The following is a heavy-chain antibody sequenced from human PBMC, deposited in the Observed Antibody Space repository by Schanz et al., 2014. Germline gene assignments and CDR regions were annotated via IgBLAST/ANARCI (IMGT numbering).Heavy chain of an antibody. Sequence: EVQLVESGGGLVQPGGSLELSCAASGFTFSASAMHWVRQAPGKGLEWVATISGSSENAYYADSVKGRVTISRDNSRNTLYLQMNSLRVEDTAVYYCARAQGVIRLYYGVDVWGQGTTVTVS. CDR1: GFTFSASA. D-gene: IGHD3-10*01. J-gene: IGHJ6*02. CDR3: ARAQGVIRLYYGVDV. V-gene: IGHV3-23*04. CDR2: ISGSSENA.